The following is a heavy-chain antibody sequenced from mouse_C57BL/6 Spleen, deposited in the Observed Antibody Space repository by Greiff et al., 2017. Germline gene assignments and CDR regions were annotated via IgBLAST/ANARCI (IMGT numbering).Heavy chain of an antibody. CDR2: ISSGGSYT. CDR1: GFTFSSYG. D-gene: IGHD1-1*01. V-gene: IGHV5-6*02. CDR3: ARHPYYGSSLYFDY. Sequence: DVMLVESGGDLVKPGGSLKLSCAASGFTFSSYGMSWVRQTPDKRLEWVATISSGGSYTYYPDSVKGRFTISRDNAKNTLYLQMSSLKSEDTAMYYCARHPYYGSSLYFDYWGQGTTLTVSS. J-gene: IGHJ2*01.